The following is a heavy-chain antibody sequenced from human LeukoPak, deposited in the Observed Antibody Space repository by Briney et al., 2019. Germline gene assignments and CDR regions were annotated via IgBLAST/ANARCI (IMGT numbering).Heavy chain of an antibody. D-gene: IGHD2-15*01. CDR2: IYYSGST. J-gene: IGHJ5*02. CDR1: GGSISSYY. V-gene: IGHV4-59*01. Sequence: SETLSLTCTVSGGSISSYYWSWIRQPPGKGLEWIGYIYYSGSTNYNPSLKSRVTISVDTSKNQFSLKLSSVTAADTAVYYCARGGWRSEENRFDPWGQGTLVTVSS. CDR3: ARGGWRSEENRFDP.